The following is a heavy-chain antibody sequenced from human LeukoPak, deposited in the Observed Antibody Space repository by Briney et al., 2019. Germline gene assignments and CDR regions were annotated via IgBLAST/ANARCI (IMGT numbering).Heavy chain of an antibody. D-gene: IGHD3-10*01. Sequence: ASVKVSCRASGYTFTGYHMHWVRQAPGQGLEWMGWINPNSGGTNYAQKFQGRVTMTRDTSISTAYMELSRLRSDDTAVYYCARTRVLLWFGELSDAFDIWGQGTMVTVSS. CDR3: ARTRVLLWFGELSDAFDI. V-gene: IGHV1-2*02. CDR2: INPNSGGT. CDR1: GYTFTGYH. J-gene: IGHJ3*02.